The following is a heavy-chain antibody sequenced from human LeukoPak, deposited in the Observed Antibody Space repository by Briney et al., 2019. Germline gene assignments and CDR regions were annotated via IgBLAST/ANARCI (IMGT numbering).Heavy chain of an antibody. Sequence: PSETLSLTCAVYGGSFSGYYWSWIRQPPGKGLEWIGEINHSGSTNYNPSLKSRVTISVDTSKNQFSLKLSSVTAADTAVYYCARTTRFQKLNDYWGQGTLVTVSS. CDR1: GGSFSGYY. D-gene: IGHD1-1*01. V-gene: IGHV4-34*01. J-gene: IGHJ4*02. CDR2: INHSGST. CDR3: ARTTRFQKLNDY.